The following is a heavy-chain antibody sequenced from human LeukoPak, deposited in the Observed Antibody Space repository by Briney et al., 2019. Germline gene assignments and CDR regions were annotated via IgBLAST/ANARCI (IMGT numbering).Heavy chain of an antibody. CDR3: ARYDSSGYYYYFDY. D-gene: IGHD3-22*01. CDR1: GFTFSSYA. V-gene: IGHV3-30*01. J-gene: IGHJ4*02. CDR2: ISYDGSIK. Sequence: GGSLRLSCAASGFTFSSYAMHWVRQAPGKGLEWVAVISYDGSIKYYADSVKGRFTISRDNSKNTLYLQMNSLRAEDTAVYYCARYDSSGYYYYFDYWGQGTLVTVSS.